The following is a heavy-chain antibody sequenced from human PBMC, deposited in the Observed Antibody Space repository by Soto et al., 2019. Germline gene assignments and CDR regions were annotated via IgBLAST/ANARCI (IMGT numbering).Heavy chain of an antibody. CDR1: GFTFSSYA. CDR3: AIGRRALRFENTYYYYGMDV. CDR2: ISYDGSNK. J-gene: IGHJ6*02. Sequence: QVQLVESGGGVVQPGRSLRLSCAASGFTFSSYAMHWVRQAPGKGLEWVAVISYDGSNKYYADTVKGRFTISRDNSKNTLYLQMNSLRAEDTAVYYCAIGRRALRFENTYYYYGMDVWGQGTTVTVSS. V-gene: IGHV3-30-3*01. D-gene: IGHD3-10*01.